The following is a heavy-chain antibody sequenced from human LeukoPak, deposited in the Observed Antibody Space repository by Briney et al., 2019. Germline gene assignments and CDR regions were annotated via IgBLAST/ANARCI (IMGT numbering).Heavy chain of an antibody. CDR3: ARAGLVVMEAFDP. D-gene: IGHD2-8*02. Sequence: PSETLSLTCTVSGGSVSSGSYYWSWIRQPPGKGLEWIGYIYYSGSTNYNPSLKSRVTISVDTSKNQFSLKLSSVTAADTAVYYCARAGLVVMEAFDPWGQGTLVTVSS. CDR1: GGSVSSGSYY. CDR2: IYYSGST. J-gene: IGHJ5*02. V-gene: IGHV4-61*01.